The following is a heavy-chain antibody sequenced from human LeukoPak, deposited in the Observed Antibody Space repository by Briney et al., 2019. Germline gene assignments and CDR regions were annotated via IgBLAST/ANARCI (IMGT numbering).Heavy chain of an antibody. J-gene: IGHJ4*02. CDR3: ARAKQVGPSLFDN. CDR1: GFTFSSYA. D-gene: IGHD1-26*01. Sequence: GGSLRLSCAASGFTFSSYARSWGRQAPGKGLEWGSNISGGGGSCGRTYYADSVKVWFTISRDNSQHTLYLPMNSLSAEDTAVYYCARAKQVGPSLFDNWGRGTLVTVSS. CDR2: ISGGGGSCGRT. V-gene: IGHV3-23*01.